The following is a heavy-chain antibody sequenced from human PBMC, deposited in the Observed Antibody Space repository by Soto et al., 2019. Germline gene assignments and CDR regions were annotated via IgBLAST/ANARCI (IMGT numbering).Heavy chain of an antibody. J-gene: IGHJ4*02. CDR3: AGGTGWVHDY. CDR2: IKQDGSAK. D-gene: IGHD1-1*01. V-gene: IGHV3-7*04. Sequence: GGSLRLSCAGSGFTFSNYWMNWVRQTPGKGLEWVANIKQDGSAKNYVESVKGRFTISRDNAKNLVYLQTNSLRAEDTAVYYCAGGTGWVHDYWGQGTLVTSPQ. CDR1: GFTFSNYW.